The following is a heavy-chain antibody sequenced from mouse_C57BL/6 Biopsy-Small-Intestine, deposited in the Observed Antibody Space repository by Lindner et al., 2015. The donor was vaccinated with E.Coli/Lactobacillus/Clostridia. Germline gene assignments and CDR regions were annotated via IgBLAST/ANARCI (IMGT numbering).Heavy chain of an antibody. J-gene: IGHJ3*01. D-gene: IGHD2-4*01. CDR2: IYPGGGYT. CDR3: ARWDYDEGFAY. Sequence: VQLQESGPELVRPGASVKMSCKASGYTFTNYWIGWAKRRPGHGLEWIGDIYPGGGYTNYNEKFKGKATLTADKSSSTAYMQFSSLTSEDSAIYYCARWDYDEGFAYWGQGTLVTVSA. V-gene: IGHV1-63*01. CDR1: GYTFTNYW.